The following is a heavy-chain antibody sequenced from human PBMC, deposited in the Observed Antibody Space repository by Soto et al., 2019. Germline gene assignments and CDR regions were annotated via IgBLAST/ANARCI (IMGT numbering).Heavy chain of an antibody. CDR3: AKGPSSGWYYFDY. V-gene: IGHV3-23*01. CDR2: ISGSGGTT. Sequence: LRLSCAASGFTFSNYVMSWVRQAPGKGLEWVSTISGSGGTTYYVDSVRGRFTISRDNSKNTLYLQMNSLRAEDTAVYYCAKGPSSGWYYFDYWGQGTLVTVSS. CDR1: GFTFSNYV. J-gene: IGHJ4*02. D-gene: IGHD6-19*01.